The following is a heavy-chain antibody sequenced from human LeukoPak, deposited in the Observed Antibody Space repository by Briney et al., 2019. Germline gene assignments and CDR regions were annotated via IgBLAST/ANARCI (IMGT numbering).Heavy chain of an antibody. V-gene: IGHV3-48*01. Sequence: GGSLRLSCAASGFTFSSYAMHWVRQAPGKGLEWVSYISSSSSTIYYADSVKGRFTISRDNAKNSLYLQMNSLRAEDTAVYYCARSKERFSDAFDIWGQGTMVTVSS. D-gene: IGHD3-3*01. CDR3: ARSKERFSDAFDI. J-gene: IGHJ3*02. CDR1: GFTFSSYA. CDR2: ISSSSSTI.